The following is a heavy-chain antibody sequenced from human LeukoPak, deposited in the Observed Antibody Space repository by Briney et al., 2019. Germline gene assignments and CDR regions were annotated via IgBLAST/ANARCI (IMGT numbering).Heavy chain of an antibody. CDR1: GGSISNFY. V-gene: IGHV4-4*07. D-gene: IGHD4-17*01. CDR2: IYTSGST. J-gene: IGHJ4*02. CDR3: ARAYGDQTNDY. Sequence: PSGTLSLTCTVSGGSISNFYWSWIRQPAGKGLEWIGRIYTSGSTNYNPSLKSRVTMSVDTSKNQFSLKLRSVTAADTAVYYCARAYGDQTNDYWGQGTLVTVSS.